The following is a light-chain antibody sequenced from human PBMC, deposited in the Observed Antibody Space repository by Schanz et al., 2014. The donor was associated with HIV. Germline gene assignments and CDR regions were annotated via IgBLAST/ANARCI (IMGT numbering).Light chain of an antibody. V-gene: IGKV1-39*01. CDR1: QTISYY. CDR3: QQSYTKPYT. J-gene: IGKJ2*01. Sequence: DIQMPQSPSSLSASVGDTVTITCRASQTISYYLSWFQQKPGKAPNLLIYAASSLQSGVPSRFSGSGSGTDFTLTISSLQPEDFATYYCQQSYTKPYTFGQGTKLEIK. CDR2: AAS.